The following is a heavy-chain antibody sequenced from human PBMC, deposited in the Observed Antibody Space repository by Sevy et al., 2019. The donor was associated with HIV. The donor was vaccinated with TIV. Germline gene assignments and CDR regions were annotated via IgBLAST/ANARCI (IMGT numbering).Heavy chain of an antibody. CDR2: ISYDGSRH. CDR3: ARDAGYSTDWYPSDY. Sequence: GGSLRLSCAASEFMFSTYAMHWVRQAPGKELEWVAVISYDGSRHYYGESVKGRFTISRDNSKNTLFLQMNSLRLEDTAFYYCARDAGYSTDWYPSDYWGQGTLVTVSS. V-gene: IGHV3-30-3*01. CDR1: EFMFSTYA. D-gene: IGHD6-19*01. J-gene: IGHJ4*02.